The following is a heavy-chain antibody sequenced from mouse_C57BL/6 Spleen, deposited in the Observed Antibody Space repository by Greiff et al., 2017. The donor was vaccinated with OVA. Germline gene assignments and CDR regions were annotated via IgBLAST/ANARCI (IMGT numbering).Heavy chain of an antibody. Sequence: EVKLVESGGGLVKPGGSLKLSCAASGFTFSDYGMHWVRQGPEKGLEWVAYISSGSSTIYYAETVKGRFTISRDNAKNTLFLQVTRLRSEDTAMYYCAGMDYWGQGTSGTVSS. J-gene: IGHJ4*01. CDR2: ISSGSSTI. CDR3: AGMDY. V-gene: IGHV5-17*01. CDR1: GFTFSDYG.